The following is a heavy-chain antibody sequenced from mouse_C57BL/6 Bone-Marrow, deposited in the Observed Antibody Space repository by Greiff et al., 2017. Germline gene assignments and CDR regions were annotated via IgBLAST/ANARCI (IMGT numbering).Heavy chain of an antibody. V-gene: IGHV5-4*01. CDR2: ISDGGSYT. J-gene: IGHJ2*01. D-gene: IGHD1-1*01. CDR1: GFTFSSYA. CDR3: AREGYGSSLDY. Sequence: EVKLMESGGGLVKPGGSLKLSCAASGFTFSSYAMSWVRQTPEKRLGWVATISDGGSYTYYPDNVKGRFTISRDNAKNNLYLQMSHLKSEDTAMYYGAREGYGSSLDYWGHGTTLTVSS.